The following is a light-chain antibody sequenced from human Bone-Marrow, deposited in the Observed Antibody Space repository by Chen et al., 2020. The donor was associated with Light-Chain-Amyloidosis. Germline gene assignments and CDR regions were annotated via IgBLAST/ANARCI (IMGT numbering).Light chain of an antibody. CDR1: NIGSTS. Sequence: SYVLTQPSSVSVAPGQTATIACGGNNIGSTSVHWYQQTPGQAPLLVVYDDSDRPSGVPDRFSGSKSGNTASLTVSGLQAEDEADYYCNSCGGSNNFVIFGGGTKLTVL. V-gene: IGLV3-21*02. CDR2: DDS. J-gene: IGLJ2*01. CDR3: NSCGGSNNFVI.